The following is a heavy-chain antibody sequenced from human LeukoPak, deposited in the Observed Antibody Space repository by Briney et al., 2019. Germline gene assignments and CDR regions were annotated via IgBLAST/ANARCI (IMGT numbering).Heavy chain of an antibody. D-gene: IGHD6-13*01. V-gene: IGHV1-2*02. CDR3: ARVLAVAGPPGWFDP. CDR1: GYTFTGYY. Sequence: GASVKVSCKASGYTFTGYYMHWVRQAPGQGLEWMGWINPNSGGTNYAQKFQGRVTMTRDTSISTAYMELSRLRSDDTAVYYCARVLAVAGPPGWFDPWGQGTLVTVSS. CDR2: INPNSGGT. J-gene: IGHJ5*02.